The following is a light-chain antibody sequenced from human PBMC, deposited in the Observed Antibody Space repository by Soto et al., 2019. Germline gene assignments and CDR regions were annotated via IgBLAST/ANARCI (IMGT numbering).Light chain of an antibody. Sequence: EFVLRQSPGALSLSPGDRATVSGRASQTVTGNYLAWYHQRPREAPRLLIHSASSGATGIPDRYSPSLTRADFTLSISRREPEDFEVYYCQQYSASHRPFGQGTKVDIK. V-gene: IGKV3-20*01. CDR3: QQYSASHRP. CDR1: QTVTGNY. CDR2: SAS. J-gene: IGKJ1*01.